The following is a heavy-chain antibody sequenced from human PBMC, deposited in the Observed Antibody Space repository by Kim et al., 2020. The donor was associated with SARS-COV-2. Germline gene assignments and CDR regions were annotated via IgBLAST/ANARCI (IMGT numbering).Heavy chain of an antibody. CDR1: GYTFTSYD. V-gene: IGHV1-8*01. CDR3: VRADKWDPSSISGWLLYYYYALDV. D-gene: IGHD5-12*01. J-gene: IGHJ6*02. CDR2: MNPNSGNT. Sequence: ASVKVSCKASGYTFTSYDINWVRQATGQGLEWMGWMNPNSGNTGYAQKFQGRVTMTRNTSISTAYMELSSLRSEDTAVYYCVRADKWDPSSISGWLLYYYYALDVWGQGTTVTVSS.